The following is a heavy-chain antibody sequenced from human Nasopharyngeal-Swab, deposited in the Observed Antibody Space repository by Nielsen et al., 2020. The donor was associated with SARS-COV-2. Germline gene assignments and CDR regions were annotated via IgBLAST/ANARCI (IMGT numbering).Heavy chain of an antibody. CDR3: WGELLRRYYYYGMDV. D-gene: IGHD1-26*01. CDR1: GFTFSSSG. CDR2: ISYDGSNK. V-gene: IGHV3-30-3*01. J-gene: IGHJ6*02. Sequence: GESLKISCAASGFTFSSSGMDWVRQAPGKGLEWVAVISYDGSNKYYADSVKGRFTISRDNSKNTLYLQMNSLRAEDTAVYYCWGELLRRYYYYGMDVWGQGTTVTVSS.